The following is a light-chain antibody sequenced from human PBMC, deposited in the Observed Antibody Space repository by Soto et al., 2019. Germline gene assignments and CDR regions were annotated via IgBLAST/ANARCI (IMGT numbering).Light chain of an antibody. V-gene: IGKV3-20*01. CDR3: QQNGSLPIT. CDR1: QSLGGAY. Sequence: EIVLAQSPATLPFSPGERATLSCRASQSLGGAYLAWFQQKPGQSPRLLIYSASNRATGIPDRFSGSGSGTDFTLTISRLEPEDFVVYYCQQNGSLPITFGQGTRLEIK. J-gene: IGKJ5*01. CDR2: SAS.